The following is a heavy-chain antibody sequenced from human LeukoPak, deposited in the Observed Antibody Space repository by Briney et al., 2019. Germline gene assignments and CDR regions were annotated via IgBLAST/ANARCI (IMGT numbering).Heavy chain of an antibody. V-gene: IGHV3-33*06. Sequence: GRSMRLSCEASGFTFSHYGMHWVRQAPGKGLEWVAVIWSDGTNQYYADSVKGRFTISRDNFKNTVSLQMNSLRAEDTAVYYCAKDAQRGSDYSKSLEHWGQGSLVTVSS. CDR2: IWSDGTNQ. D-gene: IGHD4-11*01. J-gene: IGHJ1*01. CDR1: GFTFSHYG. CDR3: AKDAQRGSDYSKSLEH.